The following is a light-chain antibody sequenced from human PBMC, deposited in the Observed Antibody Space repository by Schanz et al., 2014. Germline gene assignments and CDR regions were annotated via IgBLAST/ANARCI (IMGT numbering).Light chain of an antibody. Sequence: QSALTQPASVSGSPGQSITISCTGTSSDVGGYNYVSWYQQHPGKAPKLMIYEGNKRPSGVSVPFSGSKSGNTASLTISGLQAEDEADYYCCAYAGSNIPVFGGGTKLTVL. J-gene: IGLJ3*02. V-gene: IGLV2-23*01. CDR3: CAYAGSNIPV. CDR2: EGN. CDR1: SSDVGGYNY.